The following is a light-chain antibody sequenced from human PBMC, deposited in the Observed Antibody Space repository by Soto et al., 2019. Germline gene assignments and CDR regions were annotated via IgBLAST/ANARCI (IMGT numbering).Light chain of an antibody. J-gene: IGLJ3*02. CDR1: SSNIGGNT. V-gene: IGLV1-44*01. CDR2: SNN. Sequence: QSALTQPPSASGTPGQRVSISCSGSSSNIGGNTVNWYQQLPGTAPKLLIHSNNLRPSGVPDRFSGSKSGTSASLAISGLQSEDEADYYCVAWDDSLNGWVFGGGTQLTVL. CDR3: VAWDDSLNGWV.